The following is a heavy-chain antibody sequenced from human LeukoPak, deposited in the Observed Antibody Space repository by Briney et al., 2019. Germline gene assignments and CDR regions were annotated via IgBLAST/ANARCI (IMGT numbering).Heavy chain of an antibody. CDR2: INNDGSGT. Sequence: QAGGSLRLSCAASGFTFSSYWMHWVRQDPGKGLVWVSVINNDGSGTNYADSVKGRSTISRDNAKNTLYLQMTSLGAEDTAVYYCVRGGFGHAMDVWGQGTTVTVSS. D-gene: IGHD3-10*01. CDR1: GFTFSSYW. J-gene: IGHJ6*02. V-gene: IGHV3-74*01. CDR3: VRGGFGHAMDV.